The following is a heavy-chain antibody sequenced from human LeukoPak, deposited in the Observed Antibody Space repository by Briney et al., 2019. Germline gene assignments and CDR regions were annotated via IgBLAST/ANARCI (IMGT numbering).Heavy chain of an antibody. Sequence: PGGSLRLSCAASGFTFDDYAMHWVRQAPGKGLEWVSLISGDGGSTYYADSVKGRFTISRDNSKNSLYLQMNSLRTEDAVLYYCGKGLYLWMADIVRDAFDIGGQGTMVTVS. V-gene: IGHV3-43*02. D-gene: IGHD5-24*01. J-gene: IGHJ3*02. CDR3: GKGLYLWMADIVRDAFDI. CDR1: GFTFDDYA. CDR2: ISGDGGST.